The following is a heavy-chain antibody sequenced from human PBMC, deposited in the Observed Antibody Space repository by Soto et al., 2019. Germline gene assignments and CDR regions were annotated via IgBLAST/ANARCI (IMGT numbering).Heavy chain of an antibody. J-gene: IGHJ4*02. CDR2: IYYSGST. CDR3: ARGVTMVRGVIHTPYFDY. V-gene: IGHV4-31*03. CDR1: GGSISSGGYY. D-gene: IGHD3-10*01. Sequence: QVQLQESGPGLVKPSQTLSLTCTVSGGSISSGGYYWIWIRQHPGKGLEWIGYIYYSGSTYYNPSPMRRVTISVGTSKNQFSLKLSSVTAAETAVYYCARGVTMVRGVIHTPYFDYWGQGTLVTVSS.